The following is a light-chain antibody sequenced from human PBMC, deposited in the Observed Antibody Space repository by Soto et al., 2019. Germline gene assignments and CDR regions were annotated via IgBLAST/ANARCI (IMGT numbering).Light chain of an antibody. CDR1: QSVSSSY. CDR2: GAS. CDR3: QQYGSSPLLT. V-gene: IGKV3-20*01. J-gene: IGKJ4*01. Sequence: ESELKQSPGTVSLSPGERATLSCRASQSVSSSYLAWYQQKPGQAPRLLIYGASSRATGIPDRFSGSGSGTDFTLTISRLEPEDFAVYYCQQYGSSPLLTFGGGTKVEIK.